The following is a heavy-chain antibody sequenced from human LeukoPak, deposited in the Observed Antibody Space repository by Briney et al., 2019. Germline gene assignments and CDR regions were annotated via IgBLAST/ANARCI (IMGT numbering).Heavy chain of an antibody. D-gene: IGHD6-13*01. CDR2: IKQDGGET. CDR3: AGGVWPRSNY. Sequence: GGSLRLSCVASDFIFSSYWMTWVRQAPGKGLEWVANIKQDGGETYYVGSVKGRFTISRDNAQNSLYLQMNSLRAEDTAIYFCAGGVWPRSNYWGQGTLVTVSS. CDR1: DFIFSSYW. V-gene: IGHV3-7*01. J-gene: IGHJ4*02.